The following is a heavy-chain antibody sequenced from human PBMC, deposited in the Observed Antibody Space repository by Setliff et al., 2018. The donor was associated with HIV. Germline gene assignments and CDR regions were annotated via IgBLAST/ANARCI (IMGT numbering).Heavy chain of an antibody. Sequence: HPGGSLRLSCAASGFTFSSYAMHWVRQAPDKGLEWVAVISYDGSNKYYADSVKGRLTISRDNSKNTLYLQMNSLRAEDTAVYCCARSRAAGFDYWGQGTLVTVSS. CDR2: ISYDGSNK. CDR3: ARSRAAGFDY. D-gene: IGHD6-13*01. V-gene: IGHV3-30*04. J-gene: IGHJ4*02. CDR1: GFTFSSYA.